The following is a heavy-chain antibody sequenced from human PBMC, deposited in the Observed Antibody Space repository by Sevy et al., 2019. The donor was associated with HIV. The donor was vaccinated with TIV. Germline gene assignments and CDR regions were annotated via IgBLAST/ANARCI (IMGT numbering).Heavy chain of an antibody. CDR3: ALERLSSDVAEYFQN. V-gene: IGHV3-30*02. Sequence: GGSLRLSCAASGFTFSTYGMHWVRQAPGKGLEWVAVIWFDGSNTYYADSVKGRFTISRDNFQNSLFLQMNSLRPEDTAVYYCALERLSSDVAEYFQNWGQGTLVTVSS. CDR1: GFTFSTYG. D-gene: IGHD1-1*01. CDR2: IWFDGSNT. J-gene: IGHJ1*01.